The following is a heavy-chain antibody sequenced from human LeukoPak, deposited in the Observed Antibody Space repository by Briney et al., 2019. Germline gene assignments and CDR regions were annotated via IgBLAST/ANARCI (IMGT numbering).Heavy chain of an antibody. CDR2: IYHSGST. V-gene: IGHV4-38-2*02. J-gene: IGHJ6*03. Sequence: KASETLSLTCTVSGYSISSGYYWGWIRQPPGKGLEWIGSIYHSGSTYYNPSLKSRVTISVDTSKNQFSLKVSSVTAADTAVYYCASGYSYYYYYMDVWGKGTTVTVSS. CDR1: GYSISSGYY. CDR3: ASGYSYYYYYMDV. D-gene: IGHD5-18*01.